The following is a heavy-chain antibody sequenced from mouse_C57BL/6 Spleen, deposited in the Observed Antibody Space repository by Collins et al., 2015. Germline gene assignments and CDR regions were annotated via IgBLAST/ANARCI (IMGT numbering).Heavy chain of an antibody. V-gene: IGHV1-82*01. Sequence: QVQLQQSGPELVKPGASVKISCKASGYAFSSSRMNWVKQRPGKGLEWIGRIYPGDGDTNYNGKFKGKATLTADKSSSTAYIQLSSLTSEDSAVYFCARDGFRYFDVWGTGTTVTVSS. J-gene: IGHJ1*03. CDR1: GYAFSSSR. CDR3: ARDGFRYFDV. D-gene: IGHD2-3*01. CDR2: IYPGDGDT.